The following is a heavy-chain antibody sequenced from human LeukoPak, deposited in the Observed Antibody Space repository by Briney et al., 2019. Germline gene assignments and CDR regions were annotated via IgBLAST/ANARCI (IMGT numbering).Heavy chain of an antibody. CDR2: NSAYNGNT. D-gene: IGHD1-26*01. Sequence: ASLKVSCKASGYTFTSYGISWVRQAPGQGREWSGWNSAYNGNTDDAQKLQGRVTMTTDTSTSTAYMELRSLRSDDTGVYYCARDQVGARGCFDYWGQGTLVTVSS. J-gene: IGHJ4*02. CDR3: ARDQVGARGCFDY. CDR1: GYTFTSYG. V-gene: IGHV1-18*01.